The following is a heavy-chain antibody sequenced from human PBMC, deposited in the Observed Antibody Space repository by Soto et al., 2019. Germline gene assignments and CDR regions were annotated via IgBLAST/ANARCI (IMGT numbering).Heavy chain of an antibody. D-gene: IGHD6-13*01. CDR1: GFTFSSYA. V-gene: IGHV3-30*18. CDR2: ISYDGGNK. Sequence: GGSLRLSCAASGFTFSSYAMHWVCQAPGKGLDWVAVISYDGGNKYYADSVKGRFTISRDNSKNTLYLQMNSLRAEDTAMYYCAKYWGQQLAQYYFDYWRQGILVTVS. J-gene: IGHJ4*02. CDR3: AKYWGQQLAQYYFDY.